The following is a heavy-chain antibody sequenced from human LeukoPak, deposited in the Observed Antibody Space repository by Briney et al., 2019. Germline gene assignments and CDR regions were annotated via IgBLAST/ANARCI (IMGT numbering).Heavy chain of an antibody. J-gene: IGHJ4*02. CDR2: ISGSGGST. D-gene: IGHD3-22*01. Sequence: GGSLRLSCAASGFTFSSYAMSWVRQAPGKGLEWVSAISGSGGSTYYADSVKGRFPISRDNSKNTLYLQMNSLRAEDTAVYYCAKRYDSSGYYYVDYWGQGTLVTVSS. V-gene: IGHV3-23*01. CDR1: GFTFSSYA. CDR3: AKRYDSSGYYYVDY.